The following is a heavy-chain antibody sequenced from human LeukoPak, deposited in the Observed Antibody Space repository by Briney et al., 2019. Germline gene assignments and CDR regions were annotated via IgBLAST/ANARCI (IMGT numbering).Heavy chain of an antibody. CDR1: GGSISSYY. Sequence: PSETLSLTCTVSGGSISSYYWSWLRQPPGKGLEWIGYIYYSGSTNYNPSLKSRVTISVDTSKNQFSLKLSSVTAADTAVYYCARRHRPRIAADYWYFDLWGRGTLVTVSS. CDR2: IYYSGST. CDR3: ARRHRPRIAADYWYFDL. D-gene: IGHD6-13*01. V-gene: IGHV4-59*01. J-gene: IGHJ2*01.